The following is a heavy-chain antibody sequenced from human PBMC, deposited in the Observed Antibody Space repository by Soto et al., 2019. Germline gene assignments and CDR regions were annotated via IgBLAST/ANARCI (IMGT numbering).Heavy chain of an antibody. CDR1: GGSISGHY. Sequence: QVLLQESGPGLVKPSETLSLTCTVSGGSISGHYWSWIRQPPGKGLEWVGYISYAGSTNYNPSRKCRAPISADTSKSLFSLRMSSVTAAETAIYYCARDPDWKNKYYMDVWGKGTTVTVSS. D-gene: IGHD1-1*01. J-gene: IGHJ6*03. V-gene: IGHV4-59*11. CDR2: ISYAGST. CDR3: ARDPDWKNKYYMDV.